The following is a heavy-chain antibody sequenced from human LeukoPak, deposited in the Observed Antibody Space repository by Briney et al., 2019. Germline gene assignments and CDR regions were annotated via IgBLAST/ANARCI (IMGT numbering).Heavy chain of an antibody. V-gene: IGHV1-3*01. CDR3: ATEVWGSRRIDY. D-gene: IGHD3-16*01. CDR1: GYTFTGNA. J-gene: IGHJ4*01. CDR2: INAGNGNT. Sequence: ASVTVSCKASGYTFTGNAMHWVRQAPGQRLEWMGWINAGNGNTKYSKKFQGRVTITRDTSSTTVYMELSSLGSEDTAVYYCATEVWGSRRIDYWGQGTLVTVSS.